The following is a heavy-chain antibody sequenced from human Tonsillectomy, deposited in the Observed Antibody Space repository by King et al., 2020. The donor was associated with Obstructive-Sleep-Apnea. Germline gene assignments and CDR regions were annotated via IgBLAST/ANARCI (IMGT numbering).Heavy chain of an antibody. J-gene: IGHJ4*02. CDR3: ARLTYQDYGGNSDYFDY. D-gene: IGHD4-23*01. CDR1: GGSISSYY. CDR2: IFYSGST. Sequence: VQLVESGPGLVKPSETLSLTCTVSGGSISSYYWSWIRQPPGKGLEWVGCIFYSGSTNYNPSLKSRVTISLDTSKNQFSLKLTPVTAADTAVYYCARLTYQDYGGNSDYFDYWGQGTLVTVSS. V-gene: IGHV4-59*08.